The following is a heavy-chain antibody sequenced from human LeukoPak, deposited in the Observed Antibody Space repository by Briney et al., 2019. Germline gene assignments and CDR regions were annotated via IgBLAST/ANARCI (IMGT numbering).Heavy chain of an antibody. D-gene: IGHD3-22*01. Sequence: SETLSLTCTVSGGSISSSSYYWGWIRQPPGKGLEWIGSISYSGNTYYNPSLKSRVTISVDTSKNQFSLKLSSVTAADTAVYYCARVRALSYYDSSGDLYYFDYWGQGTLVTVSS. CDR2: ISYSGNT. CDR1: GGSISSSSYY. V-gene: IGHV4-39*07. CDR3: ARVRALSYYDSSGDLYYFDY. J-gene: IGHJ4*02.